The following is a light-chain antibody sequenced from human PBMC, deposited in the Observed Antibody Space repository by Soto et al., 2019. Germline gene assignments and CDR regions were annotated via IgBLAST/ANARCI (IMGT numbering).Light chain of an antibody. Sequence: QSVLTQPASVSGSPGQSITISCSGTSSDVGTYNLVSWYQQYPGKAPRLMIYEVTKRPSGVSNRFSGSKSGNTASLTISGLQPEDEADYYCCSYAGSSSSIFGTGPKVNVL. J-gene: IGLJ1*01. V-gene: IGLV2-23*02. CDR1: SSDVGTYNL. CDR3: CSYAGSSSSI. CDR2: EVT.